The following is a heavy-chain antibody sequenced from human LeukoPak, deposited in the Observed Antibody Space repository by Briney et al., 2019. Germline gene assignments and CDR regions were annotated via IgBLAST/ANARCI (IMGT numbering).Heavy chain of an antibody. J-gene: IGHJ6*03. Sequence: GGSLRLSCAASGFRFNTFWMSWVRQAPGKGLEWVANIKQDGNEKYYADSVKGRFTISRDNGKNSLDLQMNSLRADDTAFYYCARVRGGLGYYYYYYMDVWGKGTTVTVSS. CDR3: ARVRGGLGYYYYYYMDV. CDR1: GFRFNTFW. CDR2: IKQDGNEK. V-gene: IGHV3-7*01. D-gene: IGHD1-26*01.